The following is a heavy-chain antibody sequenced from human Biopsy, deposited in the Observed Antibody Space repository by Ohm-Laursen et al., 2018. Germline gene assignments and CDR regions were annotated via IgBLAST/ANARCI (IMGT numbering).Heavy chain of an antibody. D-gene: IGHD6-13*01. V-gene: IGHV3-30*18. CDR2: ISHDGSVK. Sequence: SLRLSCAASGFTFSSYGMQWVRQALGKGLEWVAVISHDGSVKHYADSVKGRFTISRDNAKNTLFLQMNSLRAEGTAVYYCAKEEIAYSSTSLDYWGQGTLVTVSS. J-gene: IGHJ4*02. CDR3: AKEEIAYSSTSLDY. CDR1: GFTFSSYG.